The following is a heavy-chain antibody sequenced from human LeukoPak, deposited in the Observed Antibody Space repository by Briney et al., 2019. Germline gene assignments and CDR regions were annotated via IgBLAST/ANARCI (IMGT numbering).Heavy chain of an antibody. J-gene: IGHJ6*03. V-gene: IGHV3-30*02. CDR1: GFSFTRYG. CDR3: AKDLLYCTDTTCRDFFYYYMDL. D-gene: IGHD2-8*02. CDR2: IRYDGSNK. Sequence: TGGSLRLSCAASGFSFTRYGIHWVRQAPGKGLEWVTFIRYDGSNKYYADSVKGRFTISRDNSKNTVYLQMNRLRPEDTAMYYCAKDLLYCTDTTCRDFFYYYMDLWGKGTTVTVSS.